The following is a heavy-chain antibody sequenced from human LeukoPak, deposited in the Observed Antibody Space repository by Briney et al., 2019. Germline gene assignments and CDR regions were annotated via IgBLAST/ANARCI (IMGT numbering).Heavy chain of an antibody. D-gene: IGHD1-14*01. CDR1: GGSISSGDYY. Sequence: SETLSLTCTVSGGSISSGDYYWSWIRQPAGKGLEWIGRIYTSGSTNYNPSLKSRVTISVDTSKNQFSLKLSSVTAADTAVYYCARDRNQDDAFDIWGQGTMVTVSS. CDR2: IYTSGST. V-gene: IGHV4-61*02. J-gene: IGHJ3*02. CDR3: ARDRNQDDAFDI.